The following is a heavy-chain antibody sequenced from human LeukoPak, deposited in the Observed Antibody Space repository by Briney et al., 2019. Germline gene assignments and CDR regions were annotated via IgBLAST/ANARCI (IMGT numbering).Heavy chain of an antibody. CDR2: INHNGNVN. CDR3: AKAPNIVVVPAAYFDY. CDR1: GFTFSSYW. V-gene: IGHV3-7*03. Sequence: GGSLRLSCAASGFTFSSYWMNWARQAPGKGLEWVASINHNGNVNYYVDSVKGRFTISRDNAKNSLYLQMNSLRAEDTALYYCAKAPNIVVVPAAYFDYWGQGTLVTVSS. J-gene: IGHJ4*02. D-gene: IGHD2-2*01.